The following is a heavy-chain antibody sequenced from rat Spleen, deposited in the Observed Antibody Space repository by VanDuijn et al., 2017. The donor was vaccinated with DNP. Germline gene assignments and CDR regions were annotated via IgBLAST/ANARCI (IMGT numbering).Heavy chain of an antibody. CDR1: GFSLTGYT. J-gene: IGHJ2*01. V-gene: IGHV2-6*01. CDR3: ARWHLYLNYFDY. Sequence: QVQLKESGPGLVQPSQTLSLTCTVSGFSLTGYTVNWIRQPPGKGLEWIAAISGGGSTYYNSALRSRLSISRDTSKSQVLLKMNSLQTEDTAMYFCARWHLYLNYFDYWGQGVMVTVSS. CDR2: ISGGGST. D-gene: IGHD1-2*01.